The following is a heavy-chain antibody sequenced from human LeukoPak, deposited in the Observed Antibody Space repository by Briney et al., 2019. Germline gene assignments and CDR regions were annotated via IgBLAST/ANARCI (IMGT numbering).Heavy chain of an antibody. CDR3: ARHLRWRTSFSPFDY. CDR2: IYTSGST. V-gene: IGHV4-4*07. J-gene: IGHJ4*02. D-gene: IGHD3/OR15-3a*01. Sequence: SETLSLTCTVSGGSISRYYWSWIRQPAGKGLEWIGRIYTSGSTDYNPSLKSRVTISVDTSKNQLSLKLSSVTAADTAVYYCARHLRWRTSFSPFDYWGQGTLVTVSS. CDR1: GGSISRYY.